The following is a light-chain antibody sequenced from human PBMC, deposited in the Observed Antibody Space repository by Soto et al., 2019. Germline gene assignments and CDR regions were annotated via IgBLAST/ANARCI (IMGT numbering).Light chain of an antibody. Sequence: DIEMTQSPSILSASVGDSVTITCRASQSVSAWLAWYQVKPGKAPKFLMYDVSSLESGVPSRFSGSGSGTEFTLTISSLQPDDFATYYCQQYNSYSWTFGQGTKVDIK. J-gene: IGKJ1*01. CDR2: DVS. V-gene: IGKV1-5*01. CDR1: QSVSAW. CDR3: QQYNSYSWT.